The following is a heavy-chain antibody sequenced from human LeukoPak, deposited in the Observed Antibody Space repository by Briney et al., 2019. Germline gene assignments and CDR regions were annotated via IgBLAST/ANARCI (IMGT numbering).Heavy chain of an antibody. V-gene: IGHV3-74*01. CDR3: ASLGY. CDR1: GFTFSIYW. CDR2: INSDGSST. J-gene: IGHJ4*02. Sequence: PGGSLRLSCAASGFTFSIYWVHWVRQAPGKGLVWVSSINSDGSSTSYADSVKGRFTISRDNAKNTLYLQMNTLRAEDTAVYYCASLGYWGQGTPVTVSS.